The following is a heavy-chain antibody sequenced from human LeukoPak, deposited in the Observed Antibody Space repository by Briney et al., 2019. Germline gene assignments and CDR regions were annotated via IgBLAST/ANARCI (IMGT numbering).Heavy chain of an antibody. CDR3: ARVAFRSSSYISGIDY. CDR1: GFTVSSNY. J-gene: IGHJ4*02. D-gene: IGHD6-6*01. V-gene: IGHV3-53*01. Sequence: GGSLRLSCAASGFTVSSNYMSWVRQAPGKGLEWVSVIYSGGSTYYADSVNGRFTISRDNSKNTLYLQMNSLQAEDTAVYYCARVAFRSSSYISGIDYWGQGTLVTVSS. CDR2: IYSGGST.